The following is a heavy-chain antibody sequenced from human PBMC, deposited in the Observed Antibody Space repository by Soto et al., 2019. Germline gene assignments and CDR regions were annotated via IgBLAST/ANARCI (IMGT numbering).Heavy chain of an antibody. V-gene: IGHV4-39*01. J-gene: IGHJ4*02. CDR2: IYYSGNT. CDR1: GGSLGSSSYY. Sequence: SETLSLTCTVSGGSLGSSSYYWGWIRQSPGKGLEWIGNIYYSGNTFYNPSLKSRVTISVDTSKNQIYLHLSAVTAADTAIFYCASIAAPVKTLFDFWGQGTLVTVSS. CDR3: ASIAAPVKTLFDF. D-gene: IGHD2-21*01.